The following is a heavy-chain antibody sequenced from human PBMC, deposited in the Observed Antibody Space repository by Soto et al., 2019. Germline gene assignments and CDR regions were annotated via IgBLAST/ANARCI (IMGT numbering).Heavy chain of an antibody. J-gene: IGHJ5*02. CDR2: INEDGSDK. CDR3: ARDMPNIRWFDP. Sequence: EVQLVDSGGGLVQPGGSLRLSCAASGFTFTGHWMSWVRQAPGKGLEWVANINEDGSDKNYVDSVKGRFTISRDNAKNSLFLQMNSLRVEDTAVYFCARDMPNIRWFDPWGQGTLVTVSS. CDR1: GFTFTGHW. D-gene: IGHD2-2*01. V-gene: IGHV3-7*05.